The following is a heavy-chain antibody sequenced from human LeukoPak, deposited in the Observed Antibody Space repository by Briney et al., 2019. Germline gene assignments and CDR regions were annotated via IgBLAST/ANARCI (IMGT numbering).Heavy chain of an antibody. Sequence: SVKVSCKASGGTFSSYPISWVRQAPGQGLEWMGGIIPIFGTAHYAHNFQGRVTITADESTSTAYMELSSLRSEDTAVYYCASPPYYDSSGYWSGFDYWGQGTLVTVSS. V-gene: IGHV1-69*13. CDR1: GGTFSSYP. CDR2: IIPIFGTA. J-gene: IGHJ4*02. CDR3: ASPPYYDSSGYWSGFDY. D-gene: IGHD3-22*01.